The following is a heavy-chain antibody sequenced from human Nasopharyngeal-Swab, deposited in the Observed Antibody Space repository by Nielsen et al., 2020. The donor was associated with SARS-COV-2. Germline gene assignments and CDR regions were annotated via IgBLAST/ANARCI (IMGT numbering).Heavy chain of an antibody. CDR2: IKQDGSEK. V-gene: IGHV3-7*01. CDR1: GFTFSSYW. CDR3: ARDGIAVADYYYYYGMDV. J-gene: IGHJ6*02. Sequence: GESLKISCAASGFTFSSYWMSWVRQAPGKGLEWVANIKQDGSEKYYVDSVKGRFTISRDNAKNSLYLQMNSLRAEDTAVYYCARDGIAVADYYYYYGMDVWGQGTTATVSS. D-gene: IGHD6-19*01.